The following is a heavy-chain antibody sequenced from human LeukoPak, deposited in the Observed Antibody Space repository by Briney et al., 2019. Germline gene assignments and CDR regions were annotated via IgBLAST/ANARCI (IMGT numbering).Heavy chain of an antibody. CDR3: VRVAYCGGDCYPHFDY. V-gene: IGHV4-59*08. J-gene: IGHJ4*02. CDR2: IYYSGST. Sequence: SETLSLTCTVSGGSISSYYWSWIRQPPGKGLEWIGYIYYSGSTNYNPSLKSRVTISVDTSKNQFSLKLSSVTAADTAVYYCVRVAYCGGDCYPHFDYWGQGTLVTVSS. CDR1: GGSISSYY. D-gene: IGHD2-21*02.